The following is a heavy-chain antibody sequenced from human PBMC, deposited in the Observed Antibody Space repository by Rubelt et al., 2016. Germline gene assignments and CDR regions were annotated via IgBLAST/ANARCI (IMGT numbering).Heavy chain of an antibody. Sequence: VATIWHDGSNKYLADSVKGRFTISRDNSKNTLDLQMNSLRVDDTAVYYCARDSRAFGVVIIYYFESWGQGTLVTVSS. V-gene: IGHV3-33*01. CDR3: ARDSRAFGVVIIYYFES. CDR2: IWHDGSNK. J-gene: IGHJ4*02. D-gene: IGHD3-3*01.